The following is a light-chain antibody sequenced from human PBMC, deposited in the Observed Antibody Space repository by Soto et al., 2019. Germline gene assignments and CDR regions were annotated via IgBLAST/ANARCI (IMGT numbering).Light chain of an antibody. CDR1: QSISCW. CDR3: QQYNSYWT. CDR2: KAS. Sequence: DIQMTQSPSTLSAYVGDTVTITCRASQSISCWLAWYQQNPGKAPKLLIYKASSLESGVPSRFSGSGSGTEFTLTISSLQPDDFATYYCQQYNSYWTFGQGTKVEIK. V-gene: IGKV1-5*03. J-gene: IGKJ1*01.